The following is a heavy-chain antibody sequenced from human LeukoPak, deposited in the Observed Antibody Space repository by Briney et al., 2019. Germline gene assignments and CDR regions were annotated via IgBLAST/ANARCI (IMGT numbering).Heavy chain of an antibody. CDR1: GGSISSYY. Sequence: SETLSLTCTVSGGSISSYYWSWIRQPPGKGLEWIGYIYYSGSTNYNPSLKNRVTISVDTSKNQFSLKLSSVTAADTAVYYCARGTIVVVPAALYYYYYYMDVWGKGTTVTVSS. D-gene: IGHD2-2*01. CDR2: IYYSGST. J-gene: IGHJ6*03. V-gene: IGHV4-59*01. CDR3: ARGTIVVVPAALYYYYYYMDV.